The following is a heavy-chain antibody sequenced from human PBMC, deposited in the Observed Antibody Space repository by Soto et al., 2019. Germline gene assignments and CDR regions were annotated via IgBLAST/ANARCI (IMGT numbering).Heavy chain of an antibody. D-gene: IGHD6-13*01. CDR3: TTAPGIAAAGPFDY. V-gene: IGHV3-15*01. CDR2: IKSKTDGGTT. CDR1: GFTFSNAW. Sequence: EVQLVESGGGLVKPGGSLRLSCAATGFTFSNAWMSWVRQAPGKGLEWVGRIKSKTDGGTTDYAAPVKGRFTISRDDSKNTLYLQMNSLKTADTAVYYCTTAPGIAAAGPFDYWGQGTLVTVSS. J-gene: IGHJ4*02.